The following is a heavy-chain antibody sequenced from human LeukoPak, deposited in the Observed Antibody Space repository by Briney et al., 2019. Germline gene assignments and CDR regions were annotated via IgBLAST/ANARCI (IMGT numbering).Heavy chain of an antibody. D-gene: IGHD6-6*01. V-gene: IGHV3-53*01. CDR3: ARAQLVGSYNWFDP. CDR1: GFTVSSNY. Sequence: GGSLRLSCAASGFTVSSNYMSWVRQAPGKGLEWVSVIYSGGSTYYADSVKGRFTISKDNAKNSLYLQMNSLRAEDTAVYYCARAQLVGSYNWFDPWGQGTLVTVSS. J-gene: IGHJ5*02. CDR2: IYSGGST.